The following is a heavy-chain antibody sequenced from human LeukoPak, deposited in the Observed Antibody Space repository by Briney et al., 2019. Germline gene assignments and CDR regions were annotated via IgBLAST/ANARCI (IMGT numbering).Heavy chain of an antibody. CDR2: IYTSETT. Sequence: SETLSLTCNVSGGSISSYYWSWIRQPPGKGLEWIGYIYTSETTNYNPSLKSRVTISMDTSKNQFSLKLRSVTAADTAVYYCARHAADYYDSSGYYSRGGVDYWGQGTLVTVSS. V-gene: IGHV4-4*09. D-gene: IGHD3-22*01. CDR3: ARHAADYYDSSGYYSRGGVDY. CDR1: GGSISSYY. J-gene: IGHJ4*02.